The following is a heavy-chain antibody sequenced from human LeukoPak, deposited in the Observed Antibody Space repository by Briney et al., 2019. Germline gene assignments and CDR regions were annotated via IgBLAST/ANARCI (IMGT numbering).Heavy chain of an antibody. Sequence: GGSLRLSCAASGFTFSSFAMSWVRQAPGKGLEWVSAISGSGGNTYYADSVKGRFTISRDNSKNTQYLQMNSLRAEDTAVYYCAKRGGLPPLDYYYYYMDVWGKGTTVTVSS. CDR3: AKRGGLPPLDYYYYYMDV. D-gene: IGHD2-21*02. V-gene: IGHV3-23*01. CDR1: GFTFSSFA. J-gene: IGHJ6*03. CDR2: ISGSGGNT.